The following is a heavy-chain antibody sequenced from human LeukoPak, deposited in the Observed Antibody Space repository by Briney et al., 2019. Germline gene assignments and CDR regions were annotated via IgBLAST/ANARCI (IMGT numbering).Heavy chain of an antibody. CDR3: ARATFHYDTSGRYYYNYGMDV. D-gene: IGHD3-22*01. Sequence: GGSLRLSCAASVFTFSSYGMHWVRQAPGKGLEWVAVIWFDGSNEYYADSVKGRFTISRDNSKNTLYLQLNSLRAEDTAVYYCARATFHYDTSGRYYYNYGMDVWGQGTTVTVSS. CDR2: IWFDGSNE. V-gene: IGHV3-33*01. J-gene: IGHJ6*02. CDR1: VFTFSSYG.